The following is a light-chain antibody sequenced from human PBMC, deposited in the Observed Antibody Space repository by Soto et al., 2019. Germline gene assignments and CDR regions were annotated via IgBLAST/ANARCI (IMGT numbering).Light chain of an antibody. V-gene: IGKV1-5*01. J-gene: IGKJ3*01. Sequence: TQSPATLSFTVGDRVTITCRASESISRCLAWYQQLPGKAPKRLIYEISSLQTGVPSMFSGTGSGTDFTLTSSRLQPDDFATYYCLQHNSYPFTLAPGTKV. CDR1: ESISRC. CDR3: LQHNSYPFT. CDR2: EIS.